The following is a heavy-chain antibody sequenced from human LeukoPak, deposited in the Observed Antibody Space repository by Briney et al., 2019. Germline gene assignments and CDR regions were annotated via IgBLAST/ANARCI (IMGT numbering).Heavy chain of an antibody. Sequence: PSETLSLTCAVHGGSFSGYYWSWIRQPPGKGLEWIGEINHSGSTNYNPSLKSRVTISVDTSKNQFSLKLSSVTAADTAVYYCARDRFPYYDSWSGYRGAFDIWGQGTMVTVSS. J-gene: IGHJ3*02. CDR2: INHSGST. CDR1: GGSFSGYY. D-gene: IGHD3-3*01. V-gene: IGHV4-34*01. CDR3: ARDRFPYYDSWSGYRGAFDI.